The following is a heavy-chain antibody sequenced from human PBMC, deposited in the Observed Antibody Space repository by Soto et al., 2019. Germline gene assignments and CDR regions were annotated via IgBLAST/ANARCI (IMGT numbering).Heavy chain of an antibody. V-gene: IGHV1-2*02. Sequence: ASVKVSCKASGYIFTVHYINWVRQAPGQGLEYMGWINPNSGDTNYAQKFQGSVTITTDTSITTAYMELSRLRSDDTAVYYCARPSCGRNSCNKWFDYWGQGTQVTVSS. CDR1: GYIFTVHY. CDR2: INPNSGDT. J-gene: IGHJ5*01. CDR3: ARPSCGRNSCNKWFDY. D-gene: IGHD2-21*01.